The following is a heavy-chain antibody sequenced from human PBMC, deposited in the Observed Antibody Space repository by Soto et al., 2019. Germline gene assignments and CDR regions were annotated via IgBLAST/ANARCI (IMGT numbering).Heavy chain of an antibody. J-gene: IGHJ4*02. V-gene: IGHV1-46*01. CDR3: AAGAYGHTFDY. CDR2: INPSGGST. D-gene: IGHD3-10*01. CDR1: GYTFTSYY. Sequence: ASVKVSCKASGYTFTSYYMHWVRQAPGQGLEWMGIINPSGGSTSYAQKFQGRVTMTRDTSTSTVYMELSSLRPEDTAVYYCAAGAYGHTFDYWGQGTLVTVSS.